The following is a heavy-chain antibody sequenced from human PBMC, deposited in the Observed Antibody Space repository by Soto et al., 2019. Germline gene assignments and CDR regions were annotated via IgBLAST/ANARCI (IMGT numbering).Heavy chain of an antibody. D-gene: IGHD3-16*01. CDR2: ISGSGGST. CDR1: GFTFSSYA. Sequence: EVPLLESGGGLVQPGGSLRLSCAASGFTFSSYAMSWVRQAPGKGLEWVSAISGSGGSTYYADSVKGRFTISRDNSKDPLHLQMDSVRAEDTAVYYCAKVGSGCGYVGGAYYYYGMDVWGRGTTVTVSS. CDR3: AKVGSGCGYVGGAYYYYGMDV. V-gene: IGHV3-23*01. J-gene: IGHJ6*02.